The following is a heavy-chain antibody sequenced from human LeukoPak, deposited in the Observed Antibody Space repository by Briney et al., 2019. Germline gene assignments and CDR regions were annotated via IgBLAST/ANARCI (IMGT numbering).Heavy chain of an antibody. CDR2: IYYSGST. CDR1: GGSISSSSYY. D-gene: IGHD5-18*01. CDR3: ASRGYSYGLLSTEVVDY. J-gene: IGHJ4*02. Sequence: SETLSPTCTVSGGSISSSSYYWGWIRQPPGKGLEWIGSIYYSGSTYYNPSLKSRVTISVDTSKNQFSLKLSSVTAADTAVYYCASRGYSYGLLSTEVVDYWGQGTLVTVSS. V-gene: IGHV4-39*07.